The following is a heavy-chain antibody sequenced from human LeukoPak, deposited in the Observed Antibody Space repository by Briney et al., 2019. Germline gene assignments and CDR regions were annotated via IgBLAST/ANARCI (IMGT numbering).Heavy chain of an antibody. CDR3: ARDFLTPGYDFWSGPYGYYYYMDV. D-gene: IGHD3-3*01. V-gene: IGHV4-4*07. CDR2: IYTSGST. Sequence: KTSQTLSLTCTVSGGSISSYYWSWIRQPAGKGLEWIGRIYTSGSTNYNPSLKSRVTMSVDTSKNQFSLKLSSMTAADTAVYYCARDFLTPGYDFWSGPYGYYYYMDVWGKGTTVTVSS. CDR1: GGSISSYY. J-gene: IGHJ6*03.